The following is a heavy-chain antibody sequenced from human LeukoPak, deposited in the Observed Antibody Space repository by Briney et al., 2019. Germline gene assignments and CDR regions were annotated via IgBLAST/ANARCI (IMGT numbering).Heavy chain of an antibody. Sequence: GGSLRLYCAASGFTFSSYGMHWVRQAPGKGLEWGAVIWYDVSNKYYADSVKGRFTISRDNSKNTLYLQMNSLRAEDTAVYYCARERGYGGNHYYHYGMDVWGQGTTVTVSS. CDR1: GFTFSSYG. J-gene: IGHJ6*02. V-gene: IGHV3-33*01. D-gene: IGHD4-23*01. CDR3: ARERGYGGNHYYHYGMDV. CDR2: IWYDVSNK.